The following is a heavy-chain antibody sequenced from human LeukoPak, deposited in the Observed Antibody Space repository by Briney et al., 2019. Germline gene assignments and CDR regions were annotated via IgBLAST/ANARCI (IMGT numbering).Heavy chain of an antibody. CDR3: ARQPLVRDCGGDCEFDY. D-gene: IGHD2-21*02. CDR2: IYPGDSNT. Sequence: GESLKISCKGSGYSFSNYWIGWVRQMPGKGLEWMGIIYPGDSNTRYSPSFQGQVTISADKSISTAYLQWTSLNASDTPIYYCARQPLVRDCGGDCEFDYWGQGTRVSVSS. J-gene: IGHJ4*02. V-gene: IGHV5-51*01. CDR1: GYSFSNYW.